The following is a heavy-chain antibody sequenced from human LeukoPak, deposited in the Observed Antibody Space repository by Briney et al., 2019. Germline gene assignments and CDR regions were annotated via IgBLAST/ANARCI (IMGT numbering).Heavy chain of an antibody. J-gene: IGHJ4*02. D-gene: IGHD2-2*01. CDR1: GYTFTGYY. CDR3: ASQEYCSSTSCYVRFDY. Sequence: GASVKVSCKASGYTFTGYYMHWVRQAPGQGLEWMGWINPNSGGTNYAQKFQGWVTMTRDTSISTAYMELSRLRSDDTAVYYCASQEYCSSTSCYVRFDYWGQGTLVTVSS. CDR2: INPNSGGT. V-gene: IGHV1-2*04.